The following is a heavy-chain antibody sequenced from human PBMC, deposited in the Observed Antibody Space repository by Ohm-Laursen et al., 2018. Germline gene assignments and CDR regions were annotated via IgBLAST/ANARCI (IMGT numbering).Heavy chain of an antibody. D-gene: IGHD6-13*01. Sequence: SLRLSCAASGFNFSSFGMHWVRQAPGKGLEWVTVIWYDGSKKYYADSVKGRFTISRDNSKNTLYLQMNSLRAEDTAVYYCAKSSSSWDLDYYYYGMDVWGQGTTVTVSS. V-gene: IGHV3-33*06. CDR3: AKSSSSWDLDYYYYGMDV. J-gene: IGHJ6*02. CDR2: IWYDGSKK. CDR1: GFNFSSFG.